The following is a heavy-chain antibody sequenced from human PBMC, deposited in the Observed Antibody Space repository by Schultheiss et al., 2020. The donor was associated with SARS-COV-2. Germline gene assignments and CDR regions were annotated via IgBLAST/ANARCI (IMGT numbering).Heavy chain of an antibody. J-gene: IGHJ4*02. CDR1: GFTFSSYD. CDR3: AKDWYCSSTSCYPVSY. Sequence: GESLKISCAACGFTFSSYDIHWVRQATGKGLEWVSAIGTAGDTYYPGSVKGQFTISREKAKNTLYLQMSGLRAEDTAVYYCAKDWYCSSTSCYPVSYWGQGTLVTVSS. CDR2: IGTAGDT. V-gene: IGHV3-13*03. D-gene: IGHD2-2*01.